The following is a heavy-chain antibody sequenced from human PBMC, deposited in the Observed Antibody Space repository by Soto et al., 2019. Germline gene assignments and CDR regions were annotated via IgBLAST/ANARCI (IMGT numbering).Heavy chain of an antibody. V-gene: IGHV1-46*01. CDR3: ARGGNLDV. CDR2: INPSSGST. Sequence: SVKPSCKAPRDSFTGRSMYWVRQAPGQGLEWMGRINPSSGSTSYAQKFQGRVTMTRDTSTSTVYMELSSLRSEDTAVYFCARGGNLDVWGQGTTVTVS. J-gene: IGHJ6*02. D-gene: IGHD1-7*01. CDR1: RDSFTGRS.